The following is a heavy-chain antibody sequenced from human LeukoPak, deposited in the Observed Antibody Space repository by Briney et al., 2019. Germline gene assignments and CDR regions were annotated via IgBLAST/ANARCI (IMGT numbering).Heavy chain of an antibody. CDR3: ARIYDSPMIDAFDI. J-gene: IGHJ3*02. V-gene: IGHV4-59*11. Sequence: SETLSLTCTVSGGSISSHYWSWIRQPPGKGLEWIGYIYYSGSTNYNPSLKSRVTISVDTSKNQFSLKLSSVTAADTAVYYCARIYDSPMIDAFDIRGQGTMVTVSS. D-gene: IGHD3-3*01. CDR1: GGSISSHY. CDR2: IYYSGST.